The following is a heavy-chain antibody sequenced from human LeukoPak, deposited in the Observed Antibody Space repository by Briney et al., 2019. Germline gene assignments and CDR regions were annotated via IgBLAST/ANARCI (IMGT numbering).Heavy chain of an antibody. Sequence: PGGSLRLSCAASGFTVSSNYMSWVRQAPGKGLEWVSVIYSGGSTYYADSVKGRFTTSRDNAKNSLYLQMNSLRAEDTAVYYCAKFDYGDYDAFDIWGQGTMVTVSS. V-gene: IGHV3-53*01. CDR3: AKFDYGDYDAFDI. J-gene: IGHJ3*02. CDR1: GFTVSSNY. D-gene: IGHD4-17*01. CDR2: IYSGGST.